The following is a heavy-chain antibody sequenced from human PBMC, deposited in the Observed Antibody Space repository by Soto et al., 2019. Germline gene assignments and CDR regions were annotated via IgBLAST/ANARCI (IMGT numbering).Heavy chain of an antibody. CDR2: IYYSGST. D-gene: IGHD5-12*01. CDR1: GGSISSSSYY. CDR3: ARLRGGYSGYDYVPYGMDV. Sequence: SSETLSLTCTVSGGSISSSSYYWGWIRQPPGKGLEWIGSIYYSGSTYYNPSLKSRVTISVDTSKNQFSLKLSSVTAADTAVYYCARLRGGYSGYDYVPYGMDVWGQGTTVTVSS. J-gene: IGHJ6*02. V-gene: IGHV4-39*01.